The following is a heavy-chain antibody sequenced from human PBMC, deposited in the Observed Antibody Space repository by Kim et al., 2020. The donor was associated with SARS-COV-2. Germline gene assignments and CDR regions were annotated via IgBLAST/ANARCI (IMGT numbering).Heavy chain of an antibody. CDR1: GFTFSSYG. Sequence: GGSLRLSCAASGFTFSSYGMHWVRQAPGKGLEWVALISYDGSNKYYADSVKGRFTISRDNSKNTLYLQMNSLRAEDTAVYYCARSIFGAVAGDLDYWGQGTLVTVSS. V-gene: IGHV3-33*05. CDR2: ISYDGSNK. CDR3: ARSIFGAVAGDLDY. D-gene: IGHD6-19*01. J-gene: IGHJ4*02.